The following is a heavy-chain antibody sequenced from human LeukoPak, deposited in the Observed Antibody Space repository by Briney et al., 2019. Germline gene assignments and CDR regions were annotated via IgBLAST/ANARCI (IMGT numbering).Heavy chain of an antibody. CDR3: ARDGETTVVTPRYFDY. CDR1: GYTFTTYY. J-gene: IGHJ4*02. V-gene: IGHV1-46*01. Sequence: GASVKVSCKASGYTFTTYYMHWVRQALGQGLEWMGIINPSGGSTSYAQKFQGRVTMTRDTSTSTVYMELSSLRSEDTAVYYCARDGETTVVTPRYFDYWGQGTLVTVSS. CDR2: INPSGGST. D-gene: IGHD4-23*01.